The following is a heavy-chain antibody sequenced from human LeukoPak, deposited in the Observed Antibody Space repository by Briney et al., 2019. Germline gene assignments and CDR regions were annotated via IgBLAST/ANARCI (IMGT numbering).Heavy chain of an antibody. Sequence: GGSLRLSCAASGFTFSSYAMHWVRQAPGKGLEGVAVISYDGSNKYYADSVKGRFTISRDNSKNTLYLQMNSLKTDDTAVYYCGRDVSAVAGTAWFDPWGQGTLVTVSS. D-gene: IGHD6-19*01. CDR1: GFTFSSYA. J-gene: IGHJ5*02. CDR2: ISYDGSNK. CDR3: GRDVSAVAGTAWFDP. V-gene: IGHV3-30*04.